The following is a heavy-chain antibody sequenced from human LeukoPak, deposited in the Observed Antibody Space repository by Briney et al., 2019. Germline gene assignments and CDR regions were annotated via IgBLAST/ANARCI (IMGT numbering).Heavy chain of an antibody. V-gene: IGHV3-23*01. Sequence: GGSLRLSCAASGFTFNSYAMSWVRQAPGKGLEWVSTLSGSGGSTYYADSVKGRFTISRDNSKNTLYLQMNSLRAEDAAVYYCAKESGYSYGYTYYYYGLDVWGQGTTVTVSS. CDR1: GFTFNSYA. CDR2: LSGSGGST. J-gene: IGHJ6*02. D-gene: IGHD5-18*01. CDR3: AKESGYSYGYTYYYYGLDV.